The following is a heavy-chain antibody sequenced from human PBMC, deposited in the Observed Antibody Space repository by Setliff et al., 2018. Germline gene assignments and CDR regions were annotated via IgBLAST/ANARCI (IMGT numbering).Heavy chain of an antibody. D-gene: IGHD3-22*01. CDR3: AARYYYDTLPYGS. J-gene: IGHJ5*02. V-gene: IGHV1-58*01. CDR2: IVVGSGHT. CDR1: GFSFSSSA. Sequence: SVKVSCKASGFSFSSSALQWVRQARGQRLEWIGWIVVGSGHTDYAQNFQERVTITRDMSASTAYMELTSLISEDTALYYCAARYYYDTLPYGSWGQGTRVTVSS.